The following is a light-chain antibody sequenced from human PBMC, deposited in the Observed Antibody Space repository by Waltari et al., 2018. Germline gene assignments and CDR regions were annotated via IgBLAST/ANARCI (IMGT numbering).Light chain of an antibody. Sequence: EIVLTQSSATLSVSPGGTATLSCRASQSVGDNLAWYQQKHGQAPRLLIYGASSRATDIPDRFSGSGSGTEFTLTISTLHSEDFAVYFCQHYNEWPQYTFAQGTKVEIK. CDR2: GAS. V-gene: IGKV3-15*01. CDR1: QSVGDN. CDR3: QHYNEWPQYT. J-gene: IGKJ2*01.